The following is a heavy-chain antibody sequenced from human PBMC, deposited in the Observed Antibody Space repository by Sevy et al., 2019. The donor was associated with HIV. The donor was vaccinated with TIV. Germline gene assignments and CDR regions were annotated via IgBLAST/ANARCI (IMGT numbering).Heavy chain of an antibody. D-gene: IGHD2-15*01. Sequence: GGSLRLSCAASGFSFRSYGMHWVRQAPGKGLEWVAVISYDGSNKHYADSVKGRFTISRDNSKNTLYLQMNSLRAEDTAVYYCAARPYCSGGSCYSIPYGGQGTLVTVSS. V-gene: IGHV3-30*03. CDR2: ISYDGSNK. CDR1: GFSFRSYG. CDR3: AARPYCSGGSCYSIPY. J-gene: IGHJ4*02.